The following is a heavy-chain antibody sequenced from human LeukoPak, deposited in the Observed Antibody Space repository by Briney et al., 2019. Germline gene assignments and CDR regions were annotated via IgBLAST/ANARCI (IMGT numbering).Heavy chain of an antibody. CDR2: ITPNSDGT. Sequence: GASVKVSCRTSGYTVTGYYIHWVRQAPGQGLEWMGWITPNSDGTDYTQKFQGRVTMTRDTSIDTAYMQLSRLRSDDTAVYYCAKDRYGDYEAPFHYYMDAWGRGTTVTVSS. J-gene: IGHJ6*03. CDR3: AKDRYGDYEAPFHYYMDA. D-gene: IGHD5-12*01. CDR1: GYTVTGYY. V-gene: IGHV1-2*02.